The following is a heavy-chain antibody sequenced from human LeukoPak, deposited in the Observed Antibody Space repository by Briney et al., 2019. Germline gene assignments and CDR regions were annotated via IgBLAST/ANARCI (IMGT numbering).Heavy chain of an antibody. J-gene: IGHJ6*03. D-gene: IGHD3-3*02. V-gene: IGHV4-61*02. Sequence: PSETLSLTCTVSGGSISSGSYFWSWIRHPAGKGLEWIGRIYTSGSTNYNPSLKSRVTISVDTSKNQFSLKLSSVTAADTAVYYCARSHFRPSGYYYMDVWGKGTTVTVSS. CDR1: GGSISSGSYF. CDR3: ARSHFRPSGYYYMDV. CDR2: IYTSGST.